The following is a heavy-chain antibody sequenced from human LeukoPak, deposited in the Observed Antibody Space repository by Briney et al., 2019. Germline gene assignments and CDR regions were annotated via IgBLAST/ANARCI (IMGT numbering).Heavy chain of an antibody. CDR2: ISYDGSNK. D-gene: IGHD3-3*01. V-gene: IGHV3-30-3*01. CDR1: GFTFSSYA. J-gene: IGHJ4*02. Sequence: GGSLRPSCAASGFTFSSYAMHWVRQAPGKGLEWVVVISYDGSNKYYADSVKGRFTISRDNSKNTLYLQMNSLRAEDTAVYYCARADTGFLYDFWSGLQQNQFDYWGQGTLVTVSS. CDR3: ARADTGFLYDFWSGLQQNQFDY.